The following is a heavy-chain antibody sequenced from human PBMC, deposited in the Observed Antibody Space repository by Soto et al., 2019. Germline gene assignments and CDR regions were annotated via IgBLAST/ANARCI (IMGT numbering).Heavy chain of an antibody. CDR1: SFTFIDFY. J-gene: IGHJ4*02. Sequence: ASVKVSCKASSFTFIDFYIHWLRQAPGQGLEWMGWINAKNGGTRYAEKFQDRVTLTRDRSVRTAYLELQRLRSDDTAVYYCARSHCTDGICYPEVIASWGQGTLVTVSS. D-gene: IGHD2-8*01. CDR2: INAKNGGT. CDR3: ARSHCTDGICYPEVIAS. V-gene: IGHV1-2*02.